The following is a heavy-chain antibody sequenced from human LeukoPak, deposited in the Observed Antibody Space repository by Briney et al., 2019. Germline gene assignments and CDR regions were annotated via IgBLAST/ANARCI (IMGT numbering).Heavy chain of an antibody. CDR3: AITYSSSWCFQH. Sequence: GGSLRLSCAASGFIFSSYWMSWVRQAPGKGLEWVANIKEDGSEKYYLDSVKGRFTVSRDNAKDSLYLQMNSLSAEDTAVYYCAITYSSSWCFQHWGQGTLVIVSS. J-gene: IGHJ1*01. CDR2: IKEDGSEK. V-gene: IGHV3-7*01. CDR1: GFIFSSYW. D-gene: IGHD6-13*01.